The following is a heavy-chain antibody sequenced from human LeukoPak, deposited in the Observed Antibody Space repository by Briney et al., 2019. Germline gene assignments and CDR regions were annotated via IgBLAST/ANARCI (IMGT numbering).Heavy chain of an antibody. Sequence: PGGSLRLSCTASGFTLGSHDMHWVRQIPGQGLEWVAAVSSGFHAFFADSVQGRFTVSREDARNSLYLQMNSPRAGDTAAYYYVREARGYHYTYFDYWGQGTLVTVSS. J-gene: IGHJ4*02. V-gene: IGHV3-13*01. CDR3: VREARGYHYTYFDY. CDR2: VSSGFHA. D-gene: IGHD5-18*01. CDR1: GFTLGSHD.